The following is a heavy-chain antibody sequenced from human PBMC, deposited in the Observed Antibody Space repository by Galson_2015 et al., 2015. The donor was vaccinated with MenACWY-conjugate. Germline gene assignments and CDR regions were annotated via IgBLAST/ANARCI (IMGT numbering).Heavy chain of an antibody. CDR3: ARLLDGFFDY. CDR1: GYIFNNYW. Sequence: QSGAEVKKPGESLRISCSASGYIFNNYWIAWVRRMPGKGLEWMGIVYPGDSTARYSPSFQGHVTFSADKSISTAFLQWSSLEASDTAVYYCARLLDGFFDYWGQGTLVTVSS. V-gene: IGHV5-51*01. D-gene: IGHD6-25*01. CDR2: VYPGDSTA. J-gene: IGHJ4*02.